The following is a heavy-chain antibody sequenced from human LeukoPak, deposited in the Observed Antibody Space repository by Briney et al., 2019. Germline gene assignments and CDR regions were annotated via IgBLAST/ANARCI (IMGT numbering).Heavy chain of an antibody. CDR1: GFTVGSHY. J-gene: IGHJ4*02. Sequence: AGGSLTLSCAASGFTVGSHYMSWVRQAPGKGLEWVSVIYSGGSTYYTDSVKGRFTISRDNSKNTLYLQMNSLRDEDTAVYYCAGGGQTSCWMGYWGQGTLVTVSS. V-gene: IGHV3-53*01. CDR2: IYSGGST. CDR3: AGGGQTSCWMGY. D-gene: IGHD2-2*01.